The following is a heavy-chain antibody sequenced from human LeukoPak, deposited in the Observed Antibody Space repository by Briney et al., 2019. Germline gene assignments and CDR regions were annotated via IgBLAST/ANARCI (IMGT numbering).Heavy chain of an antibody. CDR1: AFTFSSYS. J-gene: IGHJ4*02. Sequence: SGGSLRLSCAASAFTFSSYSMNWVRQAPGKGLEWVSYISSSSSTIYYADSVKGRFTISRDNAKNSLYLQMNSLRAEDTAVYYCASSGSYYGKWGQGTLVTVSS. D-gene: IGHD1-26*01. CDR3: ASSGSYYGK. CDR2: ISSSSSTI. V-gene: IGHV3-48*01.